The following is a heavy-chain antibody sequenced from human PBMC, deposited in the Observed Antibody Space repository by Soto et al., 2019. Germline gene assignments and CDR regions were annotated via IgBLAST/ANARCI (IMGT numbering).Heavy chain of an antibody. J-gene: IGHJ6*02. V-gene: IGHV1-18*04. CDR2: ISAYNGNT. Sequence: ASVKVSCKASGYTFTSYGISWVRQAPGQGLEWMGWISAYNGNTNYAQKLQGRVTMSTDTSTSTAYMELRSLRSDDTAVYYCARDRITMIVVVNPFYYYYYGMDVCGQGSTVTVSS. D-gene: IGHD3-22*01. CDR3: ARDRITMIVVVNPFYYYYYGMDV. CDR1: GYTFTSYG.